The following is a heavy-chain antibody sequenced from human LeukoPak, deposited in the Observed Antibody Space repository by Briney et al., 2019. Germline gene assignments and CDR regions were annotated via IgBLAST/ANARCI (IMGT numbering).Heavy chain of an antibody. Sequence: SETLSLTCADYGGSFSGYYWSWIRQPPGKGLEWIGEINHSGSTNYNPSLKSRVTISVDTSKNQFSLKLSSVTAADTAVYYCARGGNPYYYGSPALHFDYWGQGTLVTVSS. D-gene: IGHD3-10*01. CDR2: INHSGST. J-gene: IGHJ4*02. CDR3: ARGGNPYYYGSPALHFDY. CDR1: GGSFSGYY. V-gene: IGHV4-34*01.